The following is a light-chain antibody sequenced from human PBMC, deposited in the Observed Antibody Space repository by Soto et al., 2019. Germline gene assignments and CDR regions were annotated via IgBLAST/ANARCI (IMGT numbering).Light chain of an antibody. Sequence: DIQMTQSPSTLSASVGDRVTITCRASQSISSWLAWYQQKPGKAPKLLIYDASSLESGVPSRFRGSGSGTEFTLTISSLQPDDFATYYCQQYNSYWYTFGQGTKVDIK. V-gene: IGKV1-5*01. CDR1: QSISSW. J-gene: IGKJ2*01. CDR2: DAS. CDR3: QQYNSYWYT.